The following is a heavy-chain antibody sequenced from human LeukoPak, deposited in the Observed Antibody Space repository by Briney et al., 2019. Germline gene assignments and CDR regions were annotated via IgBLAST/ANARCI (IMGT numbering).Heavy chain of an antibody. V-gene: IGHV3-23*01. D-gene: IGHD3-22*01. Sequence: GSLRLAWAAAGFTFSIYSMSWVRQAPGKWLEWVSAIIGRGGSTYYADSGKGRFTISRDNSKNTLYLKMNSPRAEDTAVYWCERDNDSSGHPLDYWGQGTLVTVSS. J-gene: IGHJ4*02. CDR2: IIGRGGST. CDR3: ERDNDSSGHPLDY. CDR1: GFTFSIYS.